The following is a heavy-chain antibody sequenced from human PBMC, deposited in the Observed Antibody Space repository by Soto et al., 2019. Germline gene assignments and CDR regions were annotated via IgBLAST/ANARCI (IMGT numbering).Heavy chain of an antibody. D-gene: IGHD3-10*01. CDR1: GFSLSTRDVG. V-gene: IGHV2-5*02. CDR3: AQKGRGYFDY. J-gene: IGHJ4*02. Sequence: QITLKESGPTLVKPTQTLTLTCTFSGFSLSTRDVGVGWIRQPPGKALEWLTIIYWDDYKHYSPSLETRLAITKDTSKNQVVLTMTNMDPVDTATYYCAQKGRGYFDYWGQGTLVTVSS. CDR2: IYWDDYK.